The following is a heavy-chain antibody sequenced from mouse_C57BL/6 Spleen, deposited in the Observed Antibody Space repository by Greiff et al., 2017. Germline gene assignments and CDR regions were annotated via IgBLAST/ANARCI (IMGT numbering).Heavy chain of an antibody. CDR1: GYTFTSYW. D-gene: IGHD1-1*01. CDR3: ARRNGERYYFDY. Sequence: VQLQQPGAELVMPGASVKLSCKASGYTFTSYWMHWVKQRPGQGLEWIGEIDPSDSYTNYNQKFKGKSTLTVDKSSSTAYMQLSSLTSEDSAVYYCARRNGERYYFDYWGQGTTLTVSS. CDR2: IDPSDSYT. V-gene: IGHV1-69*01. J-gene: IGHJ2*01.